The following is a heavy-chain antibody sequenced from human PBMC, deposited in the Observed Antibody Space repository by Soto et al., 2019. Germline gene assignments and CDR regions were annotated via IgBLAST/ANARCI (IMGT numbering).Heavy chain of an antibody. J-gene: IGHJ4*02. CDR3: ARGDYGTGGYPFPHFDY. V-gene: IGHV1-2*02. Sequence: HEHLVQSGAEVKRPGASLKVSCKASGYSFTGYYIHWVRQAPGQGLEWMGWINPDSGATNYAQNFQGRVTLTSDTSIRTASMDLTSLTSDDTAVYYGARGDYGTGGYPFPHFDYWGQGTLVIVSS. CDR1: GYSFTGYY. D-gene: IGHD2-8*02. CDR2: INPDSGAT.